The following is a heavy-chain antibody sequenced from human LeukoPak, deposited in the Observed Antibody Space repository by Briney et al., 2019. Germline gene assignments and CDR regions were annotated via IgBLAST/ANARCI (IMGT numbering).Heavy chain of an antibody. V-gene: IGHV3-23*01. CDR1: GFIFNNYG. CDR3: AKGSSGYFFDL. D-gene: IGHD3-22*01. CDR2: ISNDGGGT. Sequence: QAGGSLRLSCAASGFIFNNYGLVWVRQAPGKGLEWVSAISNDGGGTTYAGFVKGRFSVSRDNSKNTLFLQMNSLRAEDTALYYCAKGSSGYFFDLWGQGTLVTVSS. J-gene: IGHJ4*02.